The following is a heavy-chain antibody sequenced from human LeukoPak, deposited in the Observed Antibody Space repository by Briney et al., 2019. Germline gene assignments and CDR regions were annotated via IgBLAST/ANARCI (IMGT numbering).Heavy chain of an antibody. CDR2: ISYDGSNK. Sequence: PGGSLRLSCAASGFTFSSYAMSWVRQAPGKGLEWVAVISYDGSNKYYADSVKGRFTISRDNSKNTLYLQMNSLRAEDTAVYYCARGNIYSNYVYYYYGMDVWGQGTTVTVSS. J-gene: IGHJ6*02. V-gene: IGHV3-30-3*01. CDR3: ARGNIYSNYVYYYYGMDV. CDR1: GFTFSSYA. D-gene: IGHD4-11*01.